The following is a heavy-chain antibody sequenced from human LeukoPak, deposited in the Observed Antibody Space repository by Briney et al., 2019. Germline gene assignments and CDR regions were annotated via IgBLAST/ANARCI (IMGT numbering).Heavy chain of an antibody. J-gene: IGHJ4*02. CDR3: VTHCGGDCYSWDWDY. D-gene: IGHD2-21*01. CDR2: IYYSGST. Sequence: PSETLSLTCTVSGGSISSGDYYWSWIRQPPGKGLEWIGYIYYSGSTYYNPSLKSRVTISVDTSKNQFSLKLSSVTAADTAVYYCVTHCGGDCYSWDWDYWGQGTLVTVSS. CDR1: GGSISSGDYY. V-gene: IGHV4-30-4*08.